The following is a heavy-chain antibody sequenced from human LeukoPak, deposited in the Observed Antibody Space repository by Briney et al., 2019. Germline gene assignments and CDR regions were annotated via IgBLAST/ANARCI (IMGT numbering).Heavy chain of an antibody. J-gene: IGHJ6*03. CDR3: AREVFWSGYHYYYYMDV. CDR2: IYYSGST. Sequence: SETLSLTCTVSGGSISSYYWSWIRQPPGKGLEWIGYIYYSGSTNYNPSLKSRVTISVDTSKNQFSLKLSSVTAAHTAVYYCAREVFWSGYHYYYYMDVWGKGTTVTVSS. V-gene: IGHV4-59*01. D-gene: IGHD3-3*01. CDR1: GGSISSYY.